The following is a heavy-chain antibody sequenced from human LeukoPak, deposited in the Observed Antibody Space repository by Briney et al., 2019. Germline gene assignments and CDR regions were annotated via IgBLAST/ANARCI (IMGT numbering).Heavy chain of an antibody. V-gene: IGHV4-39*07. D-gene: IGHD3-3*01. Sequence: PSETLSLTCTVSGVSISSTSHAWGWSRQPPGKGLEWLGNIYNSGSSNYSPSLRSRVSISVDTSKNQFSLKLSSVTAADTAVYYCARVRNNYFDYWGQGTLVTVSS. CDR1: GVSISSTSHA. CDR2: IYNSGSS. J-gene: IGHJ4*02. CDR3: ARVRNNYFDY.